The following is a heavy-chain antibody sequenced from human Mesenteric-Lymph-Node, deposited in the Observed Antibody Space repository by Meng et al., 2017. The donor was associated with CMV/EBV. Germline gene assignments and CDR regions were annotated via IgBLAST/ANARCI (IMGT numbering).Heavy chain of an antibody. Sequence: GESLKISCAASGFTFSSYSMNWVRQAPGKGLEWVSSISSSSYIYYADSVKGRFTISRDNAKNSLYLQMNSLRAEDTAVYYCARDEDIVVVPAAIRDYYYGMDVWGQGTTVTVSS. J-gene: IGHJ6*02. V-gene: IGHV3-21*01. CDR3: ARDEDIVVVPAAIRDYYYGMDV. D-gene: IGHD2-2*02. CDR2: ISSSSYI. CDR1: GFTFSSYS.